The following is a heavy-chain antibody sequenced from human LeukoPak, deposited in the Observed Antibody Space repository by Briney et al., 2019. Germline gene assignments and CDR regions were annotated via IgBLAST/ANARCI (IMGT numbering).Heavy chain of an antibody. V-gene: IGHV3-74*01. D-gene: IGHD3-22*01. Sequence: GGSLRLSCAASGFTFSSYKTKWTRQAPGKGLVWVSHINTDGSTTNYADSVKGRFTISRDNAKNTLYLQINSLRGEDTAVYFCTSSSGFLDYWGQGTPVTVSS. J-gene: IGHJ4*02. CDR2: INTDGSTT. CDR3: TSSSGFLDY. CDR1: GFTFSSYK.